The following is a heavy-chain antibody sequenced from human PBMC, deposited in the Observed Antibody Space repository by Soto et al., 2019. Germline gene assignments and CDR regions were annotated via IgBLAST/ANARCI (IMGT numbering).Heavy chain of an antibody. CDR1: GYTFTSYA. Sequence: APVKVSCKTSGYTFTSYAMHWVRQAPGQRLEWMGWINAGNGNTKYSQKFQGRVTITRDTSASTAYMELSSLRSEDTAVYYCARYLQYSGYDSGFDYWGQGTLVTVSS. CDR2: INAGNGNT. D-gene: IGHD5-12*01. V-gene: IGHV1-3*01. CDR3: ARYLQYSGYDSGFDY. J-gene: IGHJ4*02.